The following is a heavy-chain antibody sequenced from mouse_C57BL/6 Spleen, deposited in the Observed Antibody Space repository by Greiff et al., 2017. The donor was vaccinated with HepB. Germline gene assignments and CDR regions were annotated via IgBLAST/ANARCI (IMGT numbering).Heavy chain of an antibody. J-gene: IGHJ3*01. V-gene: IGHV1-53*01. CDR1: GYTFTSYW. CDR3: AREGKNSRVLFAY. CDR2: INPSNGGT. Sequence: QVQLQQPGTELVKPGASVKLSCKASGYTFTSYWMHWVKQRPGQGLEWIGNINPSNGGTNYNEKFKSKATLTVDKSSSTAYMQLSSLTSEDSSVYYCAREGKNSRVLFAYWGQGTLVTVSA.